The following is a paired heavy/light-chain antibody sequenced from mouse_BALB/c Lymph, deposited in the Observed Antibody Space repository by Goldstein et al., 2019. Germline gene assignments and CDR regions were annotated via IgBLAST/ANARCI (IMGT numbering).Heavy chain of an antibody. Sequence: QVTLKESGPGILQPSQTLSLTCSFSGFSLSTSGMGVGWIRQPSGEGLEWLADIWWDDNKYYNPSLKSRLTISKDTSSNQVFLKITSVDTADTATYYCARRGVSFDYWGQGTTLTVSS. J-gene: IGHJ2*01. CDR3: ARRGVSFDY. V-gene: IGHV8-5*01. CDR2: IWWDDNK. D-gene: IGHD2-10*02. CDR1: GFSLSTSGMG.
Light chain of an antibody. CDR1: DHINNW. V-gene: IGKV13-85*01. Sequence: DIQMTQSSSYLSVSLGGRVTITCKASDHINNWLAWYQQKPGNAPRLLISGATSLETGVPSRFSGSGSGKDYTLSITSLQTEDVTTYYCQQYWSSPLTFGAGTKLELK. J-gene: IGKJ5*01. CDR2: GAT. CDR3: QQYWSSPLT.